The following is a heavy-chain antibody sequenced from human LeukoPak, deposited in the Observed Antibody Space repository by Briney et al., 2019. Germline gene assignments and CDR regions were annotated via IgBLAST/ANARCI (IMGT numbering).Heavy chain of an antibody. D-gene: IGHD1-26*01. CDR2: IGKDGSGK. J-gene: IGHJ4*02. Sequence: GGSLRLSCAASGFTFSSYWMGWVRQAPGKGLEWVANIGKDGSGKNYVDSVKGRFTISRDNAKNSVYLQMNSLRAEDTAVYYCARDRDYYAIDYWGQGTLVTVSS. V-gene: IGHV3-7*01. CDR3: ARDRDYYAIDY. CDR1: GFTFSSYW.